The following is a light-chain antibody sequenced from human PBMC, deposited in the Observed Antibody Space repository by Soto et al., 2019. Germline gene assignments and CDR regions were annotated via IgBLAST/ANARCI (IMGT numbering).Light chain of an antibody. CDR3: QQYGTSEII. CDR2: DSS. Sequence: EIVLTQSPAILSLSPGERATLSCRASQSLSSNFLAWYQQKPGQPPRLLIYDSSTRATGFPDRFSGSGSGTDFTLTISRLETEDFAVFYCQQYGTSEIIFGQGTRLEIK. J-gene: IGKJ5*01. V-gene: IGKV3-20*01. CDR1: QSLSSNF.